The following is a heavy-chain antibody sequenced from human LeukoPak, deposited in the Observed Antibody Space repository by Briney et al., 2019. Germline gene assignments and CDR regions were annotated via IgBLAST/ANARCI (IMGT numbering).Heavy chain of an antibody. CDR1: GFTFSSHG. CDR3: AKSGYAAIALDY. D-gene: IGHD2-2*01. Sequence: GGSLRLSCAASGFTFSSHGMHWVRQAPGKGLEWVAFIRYDGSNKYYADSVKGRFTISRDNSKNTLYLQMNSLRAEDTAVYYCAKSGYAAIALDYWGQGTLVTVSS. CDR2: IRYDGSNK. J-gene: IGHJ4*02. V-gene: IGHV3-30*02.